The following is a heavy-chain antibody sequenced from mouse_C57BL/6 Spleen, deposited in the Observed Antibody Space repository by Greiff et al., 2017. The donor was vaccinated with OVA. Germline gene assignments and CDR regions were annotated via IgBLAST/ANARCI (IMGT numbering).Heavy chain of an antibody. CDR3: ARDRDTAVVDGYFDD. CDR2: ISDGGSYT. D-gene: IGHD1-1*01. Sequence: EVQRVESGGGLVKPGGSLKLSCAASGFTFSSYAMSWVRQTPEKRLEWVATISDGGSYTYYPDNVKGRFTLSRDNAKNTLYLQMSHLKSEDTAMYYCARDRDTAVVDGYFDDWGTGTTVTVSS. CDR1: GFTFSSYA. J-gene: IGHJ1*03. V-gene: IGHV5-4*01.